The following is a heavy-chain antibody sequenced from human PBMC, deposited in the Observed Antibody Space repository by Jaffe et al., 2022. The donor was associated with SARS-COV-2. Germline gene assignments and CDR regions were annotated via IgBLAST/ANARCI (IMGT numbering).Heavy chain of an antibody. CDR1: GYTFTDYA. D-gene: IGHD2-2*01. Sequence: QVQLVQSGAEVKKPGASVRVSCKASGYTFTDYAMDWVRQAPGQRLEWMGRIKSDTGKPKYSQKFQGRVTISKDTSARTVYMEVSGLRSEDTAVYYCARVGKKMTFGVVTANWFDPWGQGTLVIVSP. CDR3: ARVGKKMTFGVVTANWFDP. J-gene: IGHJ5*02. CDR2: IKSDTGKP. V-gene: IGHV1-3*04.